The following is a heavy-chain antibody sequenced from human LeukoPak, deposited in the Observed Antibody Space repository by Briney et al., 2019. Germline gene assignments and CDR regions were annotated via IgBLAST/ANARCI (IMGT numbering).Heavy chain of an antibody. D-gene: IGHD3-3*01. V-gene: IGHV3-33*01. CDR2: IWYDGSNK. Sequence: PGRSLRLSCAASGFTFSSYGMHWVRQAPGKGLEWVAVIWYDGSNKYYADSVKGRFPISRDNSKNTLYLQMDSLRVEDTAVYYCAREWVTVFGGFDYWGQGTLVTVSS. CDR3: AREWVTVFGGFDY. CDR1: GFTFSSYG. J-gene: IGHJ4*02.